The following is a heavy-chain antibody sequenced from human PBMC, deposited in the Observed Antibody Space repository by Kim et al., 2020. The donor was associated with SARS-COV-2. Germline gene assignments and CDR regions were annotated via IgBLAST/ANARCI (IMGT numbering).Heavy chain of an antibody. CDR2: IWYDGNNK. CDR3: ARDGGYSYVDSNYDYYGMDV. J-gene: IGHJ6*02. D-gene: IGHD5-18*01. CDR1: GFTFSSYG. V-gene: IGHV3-33*08. Sequence: GGSLRLSCAASGFTFSSYGMHWVRQAPGKGLEWVAVIWYDGNNKYYADSVKGRFTISRDNSKNTLYLQMNSLRAEDTAVYYCARDGGYSYVDSNYDYYGMDVWGQGTTVTVSS.